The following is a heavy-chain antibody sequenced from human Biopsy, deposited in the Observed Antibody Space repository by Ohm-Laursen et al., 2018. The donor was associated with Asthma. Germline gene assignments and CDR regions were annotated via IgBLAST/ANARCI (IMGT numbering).Heavy chain of an antibody. V-gene: IGHV3-30-3*01. D-gene: IGHD6-13*01. CDR2: ITFDGSTQ. CDR3: SRDTLGYYFDI. CDR1: GTHFGSYN. Sequence: SLRLSCAASGTHFGSYNMHWVRQAPGKSLEWVAVITFDGSTQHYGDSVKGRFTISRDNSKNMLFLQMNSLRAEDTAVYYCSRDTLGYYFDIWGQGTQVTVSS. J-gene: IGHJ4*02.